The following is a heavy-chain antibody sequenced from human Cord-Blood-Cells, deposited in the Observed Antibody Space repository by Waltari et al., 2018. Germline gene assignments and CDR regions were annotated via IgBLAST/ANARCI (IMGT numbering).Heavy chain of an antibody. CDR2: IYYSGST. Sequence: QLQLQESGPGLVTPSETLSLTCTVTGGSISSSSYYWGWIRQPPGKGLEWIGSIYYSGSTSYNPSLKSRVTRSVDTSKNQFSLKLSSVTAADTAVYYCARHVYSSSSFDYWGQGTLVTVSS. D-gene: IGHD6-6*01. V-gene: IGHV4-39*01. CDR3: ARHVYSSSSFDY. J-gene: IGHJ4*02. CDR1: GGSISSSSYY.